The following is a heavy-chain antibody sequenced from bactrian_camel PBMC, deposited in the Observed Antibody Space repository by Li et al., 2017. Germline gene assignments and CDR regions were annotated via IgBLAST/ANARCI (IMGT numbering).Heavy chain of an antibody. CDR1: GPTYSSYC. Sequence: HVQLVESGGGSVQAGGSLRLSCADSGPTYSSYCMAWFRQAPGKEREGVAAIENDGSTSYAESVKGRFTISKDNAKDILYLQMDSLKPEDSAMYYCATAYVGWGGRISDPNDYKYWGQGTQVTVS. CDR3: ATAYVGWGGRISDPNDYKY. V-gene: IGHV3S53*01. J-gene: IGHJ4*01. D-gene: IGHD5*01. CDR2: IENDGST.